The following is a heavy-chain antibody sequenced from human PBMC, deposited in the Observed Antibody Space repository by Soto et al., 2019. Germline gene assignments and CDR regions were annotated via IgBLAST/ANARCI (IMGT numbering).Heavy chain of an antibody. CDR3: ARVFSNPRPGLGSFDS. Sequence: EVQLLESGGGLVQPGGSLRLSCAASGFTFSSYSISWVRQAPGKGLEWGSTVSGSGLNTYYADSVKGRFTISRDNSKNSVFLQMNSLRAEDTAVYYCARVFSNPRPGLGSFDSWGQGTLVTVSS. CDR2: VSGSGLNT. CDR1: GFTFSSYS. D-gene: IGHD6-19*01. J-gene: IGHJ4*02. V-gene: IGHV3-23*01.